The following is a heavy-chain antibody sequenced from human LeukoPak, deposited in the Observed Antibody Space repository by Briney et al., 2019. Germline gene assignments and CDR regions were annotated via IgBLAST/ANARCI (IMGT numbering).Heavy chain of an antibody. Sequence: PSETLSLTCTVSGGSISSYYWSWIRQPPGGGLEWLGYIYYSGSTNYNPSLKRRVTISLDTSKSQFSLKLRSVTAADTAVYYCARSGLDSRYYFGMDVGGQGTTVTVSS. CDR2: IYYSGST. CDR1: GGSISSYY. D-gene: IGHD5-12*01. J-gene: IGHJ6*02. CDR3: ARSGLDSRYYFGMDV. V-gene: IGHV4-59*01.